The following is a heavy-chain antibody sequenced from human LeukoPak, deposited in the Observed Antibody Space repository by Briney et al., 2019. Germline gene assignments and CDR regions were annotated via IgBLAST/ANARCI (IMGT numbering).Heavy chain of an antibody. CDR1: GFTFSNAW. J-gene: IGHJ6*03. V-gene: IGHV3-73*01. CDR3: TRLGKADSYYYMDV. CDR2: IRSKTDFYAT. Sequence: GGSLRLSCAASGFTFSNAWMSWVRQAPGKGLEWVGRIRSKTDFYATTYAASVKGRFTISRDDSKNTAYLQMNSLKTEDTAVYYCTRLGKADSYYYMDVWGKGTTVTVSS.